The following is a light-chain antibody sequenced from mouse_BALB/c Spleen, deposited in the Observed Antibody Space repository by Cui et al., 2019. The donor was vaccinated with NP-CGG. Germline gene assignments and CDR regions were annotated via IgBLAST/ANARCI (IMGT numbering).Light chain of an antibody. J-gene: IGLJ1*01. V-gene: IGLV1*01. Sequence: QAVVTPQSAPTISPGETVTLTCRSSTGAVTTSNYANWVQEKPDHLFTGLIGGTNNRVPGVPARFSGSLIGDKAALTITGAQTEDEAIYFCALWYSNHWVFGGGTKLTVL. CDR2: GTN. CDR1: TGAVTTSNY. CDR3: ALWYSNHWV.